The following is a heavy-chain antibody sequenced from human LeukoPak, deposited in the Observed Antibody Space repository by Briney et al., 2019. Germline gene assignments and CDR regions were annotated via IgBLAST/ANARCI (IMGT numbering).Heavy chain of an antibody. V-gene: IGHV1-2*06. CDR1: GYTFTASH. J-gene: IGHJ1*01. Sequence: ASVKVSFKASGYTFTASHMHWVRQAPGQGLEGMGRIYPDSGFTKNAHKLQGRATLTRDTSIDTAYMELSSLKSDDTAVDYCATDRHTSCWTPFQRWGQGTLVTVSS. CDR3: ATDRHTSCWTPFQR. D-gene: IGHD6-19*01. CDR2: IYPDSGFT.